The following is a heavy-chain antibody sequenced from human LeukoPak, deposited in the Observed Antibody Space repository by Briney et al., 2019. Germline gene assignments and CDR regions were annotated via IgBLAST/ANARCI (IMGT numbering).Heavy chain of an antibody. CDR3: ARSSSSWN. Sequence: PSQTLSLTCTVSGGSLSSGSYYWGWIRQRAGKGLEWIGRIYTSGSTNYNPSLKSPVTISVDTSKNQFSLKLSSVTAADTAVYYCARSSSSWNWGQGTLVTVSS. D-gene: IGHD6-13*01. V-gene: IGHV4-61*02. J-gene: IGHJ4*02. CDR1: GGSLSSGSYY. CDR2: IYTSGST.